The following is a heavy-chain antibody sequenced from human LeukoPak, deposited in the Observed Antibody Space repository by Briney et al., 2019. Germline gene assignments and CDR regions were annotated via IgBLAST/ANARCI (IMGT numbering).Heavy chain of an antibody. D-gene: IGHD1-26*01. CDR1: GGSMTGSY. J-gene: IGHJ2*01. CDR2: IYYSGTT. V-gene: IGHV4-59*01. CDR3: ARGGWSLDL. Sequence: SSETLSLTCTVSGGSMTGSYWSWIRQSPGKGLEWIGYIYYSGTTNYNPPLKSRVTISVDTSKNQFSLKLTSVTAADTAVYFCARGGWSLDLWGRGTLVAVSS.